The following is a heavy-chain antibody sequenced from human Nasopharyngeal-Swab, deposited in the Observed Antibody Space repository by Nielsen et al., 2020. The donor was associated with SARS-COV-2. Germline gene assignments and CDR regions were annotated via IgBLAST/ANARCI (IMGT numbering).Heavy chain of an antibody. CDR2: MNSDGSST. Sequence: GESLKISCAASGFTFSWHWMHWVRQAPGKGLVWVSRMNSDGSSTTYADSVKGRFTISRDNAKNTLYLQMNSLRAEDTAAYYCAKAPRVNDPVDYWGQGTLVTVSS. D-gene: IGHD2-21*01. V-gene: IGHV3-74*01. CDR3: AKAPRVNDPVDY. CDR1: GFTFSWHW. J-gene: IGHJ4*02.